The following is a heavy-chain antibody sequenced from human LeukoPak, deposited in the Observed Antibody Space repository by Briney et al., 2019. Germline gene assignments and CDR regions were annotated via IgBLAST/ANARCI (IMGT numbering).Heavy chain of an antibody. J-gene: IGHJ4*02. D-gene: IGHD6-13*01. CDR3: ARDRGSSWYLGILY. V-gene: IGHV3-21*01. CDR1: GFTFSSYS. CDR2: ISGSSSYI. Sequence: PGGSLRLSCAASGFTFSSYSMNWVRQAPGKGLEWVSSISGSSSYIYYADSVKGRFTISRDNAKNSLYLQMNSLRAEDTAVYYCARDRGSSWYLGILYWGQGTLVTVSP.